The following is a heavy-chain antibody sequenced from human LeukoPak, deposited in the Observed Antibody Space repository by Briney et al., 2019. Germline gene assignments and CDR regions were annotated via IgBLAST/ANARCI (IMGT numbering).Heavy chain of an antibody. CDR1: GFSFISYA. V-gene: IGHV3-23*01. CDR2: LTVSGGST. Sequence: GGSLRLSCTASGFSFISYAINWVRQAPGKGLEWVSALTVSGGSTYYPGSVKGRFTISRDNSKNTLYLQMNSLRAEDTAIYYCARSPLDTSMTIYFDKWGLGTLVTVSS. D-gene: IGHD3-22*01. J-gene: IGHJ4*02. CDR3: ARSPLDTSMTIYFDK.